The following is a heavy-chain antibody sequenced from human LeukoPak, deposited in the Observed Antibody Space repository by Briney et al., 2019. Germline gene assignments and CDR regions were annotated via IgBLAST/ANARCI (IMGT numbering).Heavy chain of an antibody. J-gene: IGHJ6*02. V-gene: IGHV1-58*02. CDR3: AADSFSRGGNYYYYGMDV. D-gene: IGHD2/OR15-2a*01. Sequence: SAKVSCKASGFTFTSSAMQWVRQARGQRLEWIGWIVVGSGNTNYAQKFQERVTITRDMSTSTAYMELSSLRSEDTAVYYCAADSFSRGGNYYYYGMDVWGQGTTVTVSS. CDR1: GFTFTSSA. CDR2: IVVGSGNT.